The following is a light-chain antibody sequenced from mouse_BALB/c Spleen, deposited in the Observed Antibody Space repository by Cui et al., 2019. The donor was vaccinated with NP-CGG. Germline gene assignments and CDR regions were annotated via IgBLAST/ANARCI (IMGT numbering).Light chain of an antibody. Sequence: QAVVTQESALTTSPGETVTLTCHSSTGAVTTSNYANWVQEKPDHLFTGLMGGTNNRAPGVPARFSGSLIGDKAALTITGAQTEDEATYFCALWYSNHWVFGGGTKLTVL. V-gene: IGLV1*01. CDR3: ALWYSNHWV. J-gene: IGLJ1*01. CDR2: GTN. CDR1: TGAVTTSNY.